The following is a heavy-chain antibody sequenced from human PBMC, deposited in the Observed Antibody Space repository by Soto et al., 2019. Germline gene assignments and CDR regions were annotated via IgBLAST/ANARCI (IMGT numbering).Heavy chain of an antibody. J-gene: IGHJ5*02. CDR2: ISTYSGDT. CDR3: ARHHGPTTSENWFDP. Sequence: QVHLVQSGVEVKTPGASVKVSCQASGYTFFTYDISWVRQAPGQGLEWMGWISTYSGDTKYAQKFQGRVTMTTDTSTTSAYLELRRLRSDHTAGYYCARHHGPTTSENWFDPWGQRTLVTVSS. CDR1: GYTFFTYD. D-gene: IGHD5-12*01. V-gene: IGHV1-18*01.